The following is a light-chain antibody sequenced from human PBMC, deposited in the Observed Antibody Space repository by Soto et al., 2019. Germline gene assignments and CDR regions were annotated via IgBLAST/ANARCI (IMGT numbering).Light chain of an antibody. CDR3: NSYTSTYTGV. CDR1: SSDVGGYKY. Sequence: QSALTQPASVSASPGQSITISCAGTSSDVGGYKYVSWYQQHPGKAPKLMIYEVSNRPSGVSNRFSGSKSGNTVSLTISGLQAEDEADYYCNSYTSTYTGVFGTGTKVTVL. V-gene: IGLV2-14*01. CDR2: EVS. J-gene: IGLJ1*01.